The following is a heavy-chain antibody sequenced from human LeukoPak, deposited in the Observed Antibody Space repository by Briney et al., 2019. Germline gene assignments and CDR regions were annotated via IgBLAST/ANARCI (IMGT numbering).Heavy chain of an antibody. D-gene: IGHD6-19*01. V-gene: IGHV1-2*02. CDR1: GYTFTGYY. CDR3: ARDPQWLSAFDI. Sequence: ASVKASCKASGYTFTGYYMHWARQAPGQGLEWMGWINPNSGGTNYAQKFQGRVTMTRDTSISTAYMELSRLRSDDTAVYYCARDPQWLSAFDIWGQGTMVTVSS. J-gene: IGHJ3*02. CDR2: INPNSGGT.